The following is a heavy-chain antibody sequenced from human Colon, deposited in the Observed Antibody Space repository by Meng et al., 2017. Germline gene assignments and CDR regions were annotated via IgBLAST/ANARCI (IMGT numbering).Heavy chain of an antibody. Sequence: LQESGPGLVKPSGTLSLTCTVSGGSISSNNWWSWVCQSPGRGLEWIGEIYQSGSTSYSPSLKSRVTISLDKSKNQFSLKLSSVTAADTAVYYCARVRIYGLSDYWGQGTLVTVSS. V-gene: IGHV4-4*02. D-gene: IGHD4-17*01. J-gene: IGHJ4*02. CDR1: GGSISSNNW. CDR2: IYQSGST. CDR3: ARVRIYGLSDY.